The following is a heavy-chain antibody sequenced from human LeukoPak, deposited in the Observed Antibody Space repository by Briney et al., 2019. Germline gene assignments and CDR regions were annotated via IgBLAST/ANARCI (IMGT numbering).Heavy chain of an antibody. CDR3: AKAISPRLDYYYGMDV. V-gene: IGHV3-23*01. CDR1: GFTFSDHA. J-gene: IGHJ6*02. Sequence: QSGGSLRLSCAASGFTFSDHAMSWVRQAPAKGLEWVSSINGNGGGSYYIDSVKGRFTISRDNSKNRLYLQMNSLRADDTAVYYCAKAISPRLDYYYGMDVWGQGTTVTVSS. CDR2: INGNGGGS. D-gene: IGHD3-3*01.